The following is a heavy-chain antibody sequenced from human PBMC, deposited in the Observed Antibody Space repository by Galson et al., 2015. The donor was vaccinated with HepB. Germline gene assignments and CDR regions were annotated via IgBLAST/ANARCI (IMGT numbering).Heavy chain of an antibody. J-gene: IGHJ6*03. CDR1: GYTFTKYD. CDR2: MNPKSGST. D-gene: IGHD2-15*01. V-gene: IGHV1-8*01. CDR3: LRATPNEDLVVLDLYYYVDV. Sequence: SVKVSCKASGYTFTKYDINWVRPATGQGLEWMGWMNPKSGSTGYAQKFQGRVSMTRNTSKSTVYMELSSLRSEDTAVYYCLRATPNEDLVVLDLYYYVDVWGKGTTVTVSS.